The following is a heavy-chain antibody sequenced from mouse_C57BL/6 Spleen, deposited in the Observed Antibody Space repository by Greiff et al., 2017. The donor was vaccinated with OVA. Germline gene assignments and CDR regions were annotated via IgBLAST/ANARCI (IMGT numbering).Heavy chain of an antibody. V-gene: IGHV10-1*01. D-gene: IGHD4-1*01. J-gene: IGHJ2*01. CDR2: IRSKSNNYAT. Sequence: GGGLVQPKGSLKLSCAASGFSFNTYAMNWVRQAPGKGLEWVARIRSKSNNYATYYADSVKDRFTISRDDSESMLYLQMNNLKTEDTAMYYCVRVGPNWDGSYFDYWGQGTTLTVSS. CDR1: GFSFNTYA. CDR3: VRVGPNWDGSYFDY.